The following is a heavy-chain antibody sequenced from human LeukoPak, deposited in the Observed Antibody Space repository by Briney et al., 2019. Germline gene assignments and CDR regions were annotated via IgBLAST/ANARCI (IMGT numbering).Heavy chain of an antibody. V-gene: IGHV4-59*08. J-gene: IGHJ4*02. D-gene: IGHD3-16*02. CDR1: GGSISSYY. CDR3: ARQVSIYVWGSYRPYYFDY. CDR2: IYYSGST. Sequence: SETLSLTCTVSGGSISSYYWSWIRQPPGKGLEWIGYIYYSGSTNYNPSPKSRVTISVDTSKNQFSLKLSSVTAADTAVYYCARQVSIYVWGSYRPYYFDYWGQGTLVTVSS.